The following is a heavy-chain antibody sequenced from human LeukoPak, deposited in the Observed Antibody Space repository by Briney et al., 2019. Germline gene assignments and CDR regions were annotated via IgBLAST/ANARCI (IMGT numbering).Heavy chain of an antibody. CDR3: ARDIPAMGPPDDY. V-gene: IGHV3-33*01. CDR1: GFTFSSYG. D-gene: IGHD5-18*01. J-gene: IGHJ4*02. Sequence: GRSLRLSCAASGFTFSSYGMHWVRQAPGKGLEWVAVIWYDGSNKYYADSVKGRFTISRDNSKSTLYLQMNSLRAEDTAAYYCARDIPAMGPPDDYWGQGTLVTVSS. CDR2: IWYDGSNK.